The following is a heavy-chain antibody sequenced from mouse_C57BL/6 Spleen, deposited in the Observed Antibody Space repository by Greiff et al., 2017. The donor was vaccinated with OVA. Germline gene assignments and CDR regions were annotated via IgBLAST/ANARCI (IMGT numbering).Heavy chain of an antibody. V-gene: IGHV1-82*01. D-gene: IGHD2-4*01. CDR3: ARDDYDYDGPPYAMDY. Sequence: VKLMESGPELVKPGASVKISCKASGYAFSSSWMNWVKQRPGKGLEWIGRIYPGDGDTNYNGKFKGKATLTADKSSSTAYMQLSSLTSEDSAVYFCARDDYDYDGPPYAMDYWGQGTSVTVSS. CDR1: GYAFSSSW. J-gene: IGHJ4*01. CDR2: IYPGDGDT.